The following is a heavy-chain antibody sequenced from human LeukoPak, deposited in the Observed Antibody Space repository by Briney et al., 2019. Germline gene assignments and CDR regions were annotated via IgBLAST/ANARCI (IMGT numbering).Heavy chain of an antibody. CDR3: ARGTYSSGWFPY. V-gene: IGHV3-66*02. D-gene: IGHD6-19*01. Sequence: GGSLRLSCAASGFTFSSNYMSWVRQAPGKGLEWVSVIYSGGSTYYADSVKGRFTISRDNSKNTLYLQMNSLRAEDTAVYYCARGTYSSGWFPYWGQGTLVTVSS. J-gene: IGHJ4*02. CDR2: IYSGGST. CDR1: GFTFSSNY.